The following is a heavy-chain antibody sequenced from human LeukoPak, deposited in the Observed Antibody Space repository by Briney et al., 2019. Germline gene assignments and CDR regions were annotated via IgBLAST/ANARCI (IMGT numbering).Heavy chain of an antibody. J-gene: IGHJ4*02. CDR1: GFTFGDYA. V-gene: IGHV3-49*04. Sequence: PGGSLRLSCTASGFTFGDYAVTWVRQAPGKGLEWVGSIRSKAYGGTTEYAASVKGRFTISRDDSKSIAYLQVNSLKIEDTAVYYCTRLRGYNYGYEYFFDFWGQGTLVTVSS. CDR2: IRSKAYGGTT. D-gene: IGHD5-18*01. CDR3: TRLRGYNYGYEYFFDF.